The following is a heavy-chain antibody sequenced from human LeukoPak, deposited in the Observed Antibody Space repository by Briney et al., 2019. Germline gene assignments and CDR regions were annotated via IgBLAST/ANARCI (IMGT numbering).Heavy chain of an antibody. CDR2: IYPGDSDT. V-gene: IGHV5-51*01. CDR1: GYSFTSYW. Sequence: RGESLKISCKGSGYSFTSYWIGWVRQMPGKGLEWMGIIYPGDSDTRYSPSFQGQVTISADKSISTAYLQWSSLKASDTAMYYCAGAPSSSSPAYDAFDIWGQGTMATVSS. CDR3: AGAPSSSSPAYDAFDI. D-gene: IGHD6-6*01. J-gene: IGHJ3*02.